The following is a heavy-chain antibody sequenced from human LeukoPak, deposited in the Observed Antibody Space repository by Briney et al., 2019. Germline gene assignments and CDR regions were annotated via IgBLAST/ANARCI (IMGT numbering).Heavy chain of an antibody. CDR1: GFTFSSYA. CDR2: ISGSGGST. J-gene: IGHJ5*02. V-gene: IGHV3-23*01. CDR3: ANHDYGDYVSWFDP. Sequence: GGSLRLSCAASGFTFSSYAMSWVRQAPGKGLEWVSAISGSGGSTYYADSVKGRFTISRDNSKNTLYLQMNSLRAEDTAVYYCANHDYGDYVSWFDPWGQGTLVTVPS. D-gene: IGHD4-17*01.